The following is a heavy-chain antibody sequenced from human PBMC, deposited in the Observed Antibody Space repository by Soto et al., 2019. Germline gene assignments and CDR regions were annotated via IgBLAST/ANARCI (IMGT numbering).Heavy chain of an antibody. J-gene: IGHJ6*02. CDR3: ARGDILTGSKLYYYGMDV. CDR1: GGTFSGYA. Sequence: GASVKVSCKASGGTFSGYAISWVRQAPGQGLEWMGGIIPIFGTANYAQKFQGRVTITADESTSTAYMELSSLRSEDTAVYYCARGDILTGSKLYYYGMDVWGQGTTVTVSS. CDR2: IIPIFGTA. V-gene: IGHV1-69*13. D-gene: IGHD3-9*01.